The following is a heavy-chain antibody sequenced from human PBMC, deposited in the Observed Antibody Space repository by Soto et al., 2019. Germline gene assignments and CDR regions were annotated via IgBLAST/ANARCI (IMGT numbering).Heavy chain of an antibody. V-gene: IGHV4-31*03. Sequence: SETLSLTCTGSGGSINSGGYYWSWIRQHPGKGLEWIGYINYSGSTNYNPSLKSRVIISRDTSKNQLSLNLSSVTAEDTAIYYCARNYYNSKGYGYWGQRTLVTVSP. J-gene: IGHJ4*02. D-gene: IGHD3-22*01. CDR1: GGSINSGGYY. CDR3: ARNYYNSKGYGY. CDR2: INYSGST.